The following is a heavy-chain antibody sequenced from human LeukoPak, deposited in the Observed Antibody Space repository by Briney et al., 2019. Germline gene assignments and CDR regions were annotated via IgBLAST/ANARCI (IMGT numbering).Heavy chain of an antibody. CDR3: AREGGRAYYFDSSGYHDY. D-gene: IGHD3-22*01. CDR1: GFTFSSYG. CDR2: IWYDGSNK. Sequence: GGSLRLSCAASGFTFSSYGMHWVRQAPGKGLEWVAVIWYDGSNKYYADSVKGRFTISRDTSKNTLYLQMNSLRAEDTAVYYCAREGGRAYYFDSSGYHDYWGQGTLVTVSS. J-gene: IGHJ4*02. V-gene: IGHV3-33*01.